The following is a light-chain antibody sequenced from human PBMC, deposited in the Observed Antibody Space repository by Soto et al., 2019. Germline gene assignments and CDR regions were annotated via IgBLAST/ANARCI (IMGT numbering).Light chain of an antibody. CDR2: EVS. CDR3: CTYAGSTPYV. Sequence: QSVLTQPASASASPGRSITMSCTGTSSDVGSYELVSWYRQHPGKGPQLMIYEVSKRPSGISNRFSGSKSGNTASLTVSGLQAEDEADYYCCTYAGSTPYVFGTGTKVTVL. J-gene: IGLJ1*01. V-gene: IGLV2-23*02. CDR1: SSDVGSYEL.